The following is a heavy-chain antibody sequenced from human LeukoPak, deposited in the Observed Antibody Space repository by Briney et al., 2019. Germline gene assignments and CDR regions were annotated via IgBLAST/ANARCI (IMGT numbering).Heavy chain of an antibody. CDR3: AKSSSWSYYYYYGMDV. Sequence: GESLRISCAASGFTFSNYAMTWVRQAPGKGLEWVSAISGSGGSTHYADFVKGRFTISRDNSKSTLYLQMNSLRAEDTALYYCAKSSSWSYYYYYGMDVWGQGTTVTVSS. J-gene: IGHJ6*02. V-gene: IGHV3-23*01. CDR1: GFTFSNYA. D-gene: IGHD6-13*01. CDR2: ISGSGGST.